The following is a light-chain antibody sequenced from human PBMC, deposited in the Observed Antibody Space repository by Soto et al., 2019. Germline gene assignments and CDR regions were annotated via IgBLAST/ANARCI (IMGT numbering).Light chain of an antibody. J-gene: IGLJ1*01. CDR1: STDVGGYNY. CDR3: GSYTSTDTPSV. Sequence: QSVLAQPSSVSGSPGQSITISCTGTSTDVGGYNYVSWYQHHPGKGPKLIIYEVNNRPSGVSDRFSGSKSGNKASLTISHLEAEDEFDYYCGSYTSTDTPSVFXSGPKPTVL. V-gene: IGLV2-14*01. CDR2: EVN.